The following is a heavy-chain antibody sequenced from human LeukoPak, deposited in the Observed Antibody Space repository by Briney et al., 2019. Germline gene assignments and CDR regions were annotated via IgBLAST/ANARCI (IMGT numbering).Heavy chain of an antibody. V-gene: IGHV3-48*03. J-gene: IGHJ4*02. CDR3: ARSIYYYDSTHFDY. CDR1: GFTFSSYE. CDR2: ISSSGSTI. Sequence: PGGSLRLSCAASGFTFSSYEMNWVRQAPGKGLEWVSYISSSGSTIYYADSVKGRFTISRDNAKNSLYLQMNSLRAEDTAVYHCARSIYYYDSTHFDYWGQGTLVTVSS. D-gene: IGHD3-22*01.